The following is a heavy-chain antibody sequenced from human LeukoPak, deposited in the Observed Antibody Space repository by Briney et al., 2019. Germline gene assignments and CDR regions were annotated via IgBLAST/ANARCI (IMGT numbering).Heavy chain of an antibody. V-gene: IGHV1-46*03. J-gene: IGHJ3*02. D-gene: IGHD4-17*01. Sequence: ASVKVSCKASGYTFTSYYMHWVRQAPGQGFEWMGIINPSGGSTSYAQKFQGRVTMTRDTSTSTVYMELSSLRSEDTAVYYCASPTVTYDAFDIWGQGTMVTVSS. CDR3: ASPTVTYDAFDI. CDR2: INPSGGST. CDR1: GYTFTSYY.